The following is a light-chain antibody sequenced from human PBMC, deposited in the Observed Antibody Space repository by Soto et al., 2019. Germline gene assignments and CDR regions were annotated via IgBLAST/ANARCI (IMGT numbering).Light chain of an antibody. V-gene: IGKV1-5*03. J-gene: IGKJ1*01. Sequence: DIEMAKSPSPVSACVVERVTITLRASQTISSWLAWYQQKPGKAPKLLIYKASTLKSGVPSRFSGSGSGTEFTLTISSLQPGDFATYYCQHYNSYSEAFGQGTKVDIK. CDR1: QTISSW. CDR3: QHYNSYSEA. CDR2: KAS.